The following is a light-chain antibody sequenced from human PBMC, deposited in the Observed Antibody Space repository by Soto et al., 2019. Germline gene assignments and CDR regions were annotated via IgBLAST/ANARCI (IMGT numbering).Light chain of an antibody. CDR1: QSISSN. CDR3: QQYHNWPPIT. Sequence: EIVMTQSPATLSVSPGERATLSCRASQSISSNLAWYQQKPGQAPRLLIYGASTRATGIPARFSGRGSGTEFILTISSLQSEDSAVYYCQQYHNWPPITFGQGTRLEIK. CDR2: GAS. V-gene: IGKV3-15*01. J-gene: IGKJ5*01.